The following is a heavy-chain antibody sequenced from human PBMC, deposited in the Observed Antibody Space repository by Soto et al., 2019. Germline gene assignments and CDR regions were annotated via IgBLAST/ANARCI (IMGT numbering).Heavy chain of an antibody. V-gene: IGHV3-48*01. J-gene: IGHJ5*02. CDR1: GFTFSSYS. CDR3: ARVTVTHWFDP. D-gene: IGHD4-17*01. CDR2: ISSSSSTI. Sequence: HPGGSLRLSCAASGFTFSSYSMNWVRQAPGKGLEWVSYISSSSSTIYYADSVKGRFTISRDNAKNSLYLQMNSLRAEDTAVYYCARVTVTHWFDPWGQGTLVTVSS.